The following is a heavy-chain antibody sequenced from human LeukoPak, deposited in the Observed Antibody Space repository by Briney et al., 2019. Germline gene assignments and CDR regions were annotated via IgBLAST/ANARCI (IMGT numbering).Heavy chain of an antibody. CDR2: ISGSSSTI. CDR1: GFAFSSFT. D-gene: IGHD6-6*01. V-gene: IGHV3-48*01. J-gene: IGHJ4*02. CDR3: ARELAY. Sequence: PGGSLRLSCVASGFAFSSFTMNWLRQAPGKGLEWVSYISGSSSTIYYADSVKGRFTISRDNAKNSLFLQMNSLRAEDTAVYYCARELAYWGQGTLVTISS.